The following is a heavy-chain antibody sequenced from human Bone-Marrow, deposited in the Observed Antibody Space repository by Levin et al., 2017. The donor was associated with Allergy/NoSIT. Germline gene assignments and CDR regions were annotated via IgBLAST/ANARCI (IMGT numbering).Heavy chain of an antibody. CDR1: GFTVSSNY. V-gene: IGHV3-53*01. CDR3: ARDGGQTDGDFWSGYYGMDV. D-gene: IGHD3-3*01. J-gene: IGHJ6*02. Sequence: GGSLRLSCAASGFTVSSNYMSWVRQAPGKGLEWVSVIYSGGSTYYADSVKGRFTISRDNSKNTLYLQMNSLRAEDTAVYYCARDGGQTDGDFWSGYYGMDVWGQGTTVTVSS. CDR2: IYSGGST.